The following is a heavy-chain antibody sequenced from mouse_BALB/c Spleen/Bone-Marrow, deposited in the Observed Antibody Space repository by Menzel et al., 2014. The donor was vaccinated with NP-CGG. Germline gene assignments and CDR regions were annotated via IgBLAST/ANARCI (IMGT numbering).Heavy chain of an antibody. CDR3: ALYYDYDVGY. CDR1: GFNIKDTY. V-gene: IGHV14-3*02. D-gene: IGHD2-4*01. CDR2: IDPANGNT. J-gene: IGHJ2*01. Sequence: VQLKESGAELVKPGASVKLSCTASGFNIKDTYMHWVKQRPEQGLEWIGRIDPANGNTKYDPKFQGKATITADTSSNTAYLQLSSLTSEDTAVYYCALYYDYDVGYWGQGTPLTVSS.